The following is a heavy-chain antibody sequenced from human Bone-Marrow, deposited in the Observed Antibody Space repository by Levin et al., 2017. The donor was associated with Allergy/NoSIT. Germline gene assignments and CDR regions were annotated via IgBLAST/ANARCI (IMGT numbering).Heavy chain of an antibody. CDR2: IFPGDSHT. CDR3: ASLGSGWSKHPFDF. D-gene: IGHD6-19*01. CDR1: GYAFSTYW. V-gene: IGHV5-51*01. J-gene: IGHJ4*02. Sequence: KVSCAVSGYAFSTYWIGWVRQMPGKGLEWMGVIFPGDSHTKYSPSFEGQVTVSADKSINTAYLQWSSRKPSDSAMYYCASLGSGWSKHPFDFWGQGTLVTVSS.